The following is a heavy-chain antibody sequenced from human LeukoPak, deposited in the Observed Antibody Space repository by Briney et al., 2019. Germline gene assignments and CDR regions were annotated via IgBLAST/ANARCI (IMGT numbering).Heavy chain of an antibody. Sequence: GGSLRLSCAASGFTFNNYVMSWVRQAPGKGLEWVSTINGGGYNTYYADSVKGRFTISRDNSKNTLSLQVNTLRAEDTAVYYCARASGIYGSGWYFDYWGQGTLDTVSS. V-gene: IGHV3-23*01. CDR3: ARASGIYGSGWYFDY. D-gene: IGHD6-19*01. J-gene: IGHJ4*02. CDR2: INGGGYNT. CDR1: GFTFNNYV.